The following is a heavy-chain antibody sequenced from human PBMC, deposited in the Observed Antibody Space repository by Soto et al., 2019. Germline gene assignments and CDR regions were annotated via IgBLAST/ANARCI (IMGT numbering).Heavy chain of an antibody. D-gene: IGHD6-19*01. CDR2: IYFSGST. V-gene: IGHV4-39*01. CDR1: GDSVNSDNYY. CDR3: ARHRAVAGLDY. Sequence: SETLSLTCDVFGDSVNSDNYYWTWIRQPPGKDLERIGNIYFSGSTYYNPSLNSRVTLSIDTSKNHFSLKLTSVTAADTAMYYCARHRAVAGLDYWGQGTLVTVSS. J-gene: IGHJ4*02.